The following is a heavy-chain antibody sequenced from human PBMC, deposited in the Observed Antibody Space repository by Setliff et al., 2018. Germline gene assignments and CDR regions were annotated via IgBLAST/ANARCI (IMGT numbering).Heavy chain of an antibody. D-gene: IGHD6-6*01. J-gene: IGHJ4*02. CDR2: IKHTGIT. Sequence: SETLSLTCGASGGSFSDYYGTWIRQTPGKGLEWIGEIKHTGITNYNPSLKTRLNILVDTSKNQFSLKLSSVTAADTAVYYCARGRNVAARLYDSWGQGTLVTVSS. CDR3: ARGRNVAARLYDS. CDR1: GGSFSDYY. V-gene: IGHV4-34*01.